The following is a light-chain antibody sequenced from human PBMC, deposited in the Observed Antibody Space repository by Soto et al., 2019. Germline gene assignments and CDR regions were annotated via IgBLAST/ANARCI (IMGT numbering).Light chain of an antibody. CDR3: QHYKSYSPWS. Sequence: DIQMTQSPSTLSASVGDRVTITCRASQSINTYLAWYQQKPGKAPNLLIYDASKLETGVPSRFTGGGSGTDFTLTITDLQPDDFSTYYCQHYKSYSPWSFGQGTKVDI. J-gene: IGKJ1*01. CDR2: DAS. CDR1: QSINTY. V-gene: IGKV1-5*01.